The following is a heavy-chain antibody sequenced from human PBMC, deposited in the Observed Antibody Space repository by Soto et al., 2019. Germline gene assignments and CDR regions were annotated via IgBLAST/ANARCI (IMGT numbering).Heavy chain of an antibody. CDR3: ARDRVSDDFWSRSKYYSGMDV. CDR1: GFTFSSYA. D-gene: IGHD3-3*01. CDR2: ILYDGNNK. Sequence: GGPLRLSCAASGFTFSSYAMHWVRQAPGKGLEWVAVILYDGNNKYYADSVRGRFTISRDNSKKTLYLQMNSLRAEDTAVFYCARDRVSDDFWSRSKYYSGMDVWGQGTTVTVSS. J-gene: IGHJ6*02. V-gene: IGHV3-30-3*01.